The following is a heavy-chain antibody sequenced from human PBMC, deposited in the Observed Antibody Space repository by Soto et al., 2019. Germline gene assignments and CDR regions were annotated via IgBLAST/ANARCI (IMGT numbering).Heavy chain of an antibody. D-gene: IGHD2-15*01. CDR2: IYHSGST. V-gene: IGHV4-4*02. J-gene: IGHJ4*02. CDR1: GGSISSSNW. CDR3: ARSPPRYCSGGSCYGGLGV. Sequence: SETLSLTCAVSGGSISSSNWWSWVRQPPGKGLEWIGEIYHSGSTNYNPSLKSRVTISVDKPKNQLSLKLSSVTAADTAVYYCARSPPRYCSGGSCYGGLGVWGQGTLVTVSS.